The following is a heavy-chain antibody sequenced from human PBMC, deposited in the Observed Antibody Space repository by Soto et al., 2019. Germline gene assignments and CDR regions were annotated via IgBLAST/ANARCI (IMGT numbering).Heavy chain of an antibody. V-gene: IGHV3-23*01. CDR1: GFTFSSYA. J-gene: IGHJ6*02. Sequence: EVQLLESGEGLVQPRGSLRLSCAASGFTFSSYAMSWVRQAPGKGLEWVSAISGSGGSTYYADSVKGRFTISRDNSKNTLYLQMNSLRAEDTAVYYCAKSEYGDYYYYGMDVWGQGTTVTVSS. D-gene: IGHD4-17*01. CDR3: AKSEYGDYYYYGMDV. CDR2: ISGSGGST.